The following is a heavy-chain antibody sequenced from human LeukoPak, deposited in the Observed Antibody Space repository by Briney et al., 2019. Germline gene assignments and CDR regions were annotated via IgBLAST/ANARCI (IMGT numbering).Heavy chain of an antibody. V-gene: IGHV5-51*01. CDR3: ASGPPDYYDSRGFDY. Sequence: GESLKISCKGSGYSFTSYWIGWVRQMPGKGLEWMGIIYPGDSDTRYSPSFQGQVTISADKSISTAYLQWSSLKASDTAMYYFASGPPDYYDSRGFDYWGQGTLVAVSS. CDR2: IYPGDSDT. J-gene: IGHJ4*02. CDR1: GYSFTSYW. D-gene: IGHD3-22*01.